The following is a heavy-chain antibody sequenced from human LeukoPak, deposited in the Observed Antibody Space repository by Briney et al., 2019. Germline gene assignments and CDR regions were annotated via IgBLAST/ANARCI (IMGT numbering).Heavy chain of an antibody. D-gene: IGHD5-18*01. J-gene: IGHJ3*02. V-gene: IGHV4-59*08. CDR2: IYYSGST. Sequence: SETLSLTCTVSGGSINSYYWSWIRQPPGKGLEWIGYIYYSGSTNYSPSLKSRVTISVDTSKNQFSLKLTSVTAADAAVYYCARYVSLWRPSPDAFDIWGQGTMVTVSS. CDR1: GGSINSYY. CDR3: ARYVSLWRPSPDAFDI.